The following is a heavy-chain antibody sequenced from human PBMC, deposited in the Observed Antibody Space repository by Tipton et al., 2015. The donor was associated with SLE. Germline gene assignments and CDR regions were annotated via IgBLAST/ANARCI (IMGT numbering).Heavy chain of an antibody. D-gene: IGHD3-16*01. CDR1: GGSFSGYY. V-gene: IGHV4-34*01. CDR3: ATAEYSFGRFDY. J-gene: IGHJ4*02. Sequence: TLSLTCAVYGGSFSGYYWSWIRQPPGKGLEWIGEINHSGSTNYNPSLKSRVTISVDTSKNQFSLKLSSVTVADTAVYYCATAEYSFGRFDYWGQGTLVTVSS. CDR2: INHSGST.